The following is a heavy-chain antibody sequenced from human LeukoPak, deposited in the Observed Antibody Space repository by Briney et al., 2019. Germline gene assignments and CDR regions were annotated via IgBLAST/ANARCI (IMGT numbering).Heavy chain of an antibody. D-gene: IGHD2-2*01. Sequence: PGGSLRLSCAASGFTFSSYAMSWVRQAPGKGLEWVSTFSGSGGNTYYADSVNGRFTISRDNSKNTLYLQMNSLRAEDTAVYYCAKARVGYCSSTSCFGFDIWGQGTMVTVSS. CDR3: AKARVGYCSSTSCFGFDI. J-gene: IGHJ3*02. CDR2: FSGSGGNT. V-gene: IGHV3-23*01. CDR1: GFTFSSYA.